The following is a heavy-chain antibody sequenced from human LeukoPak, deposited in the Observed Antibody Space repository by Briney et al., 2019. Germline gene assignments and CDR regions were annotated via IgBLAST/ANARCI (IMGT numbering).Heavy chain of an antibody. V-gene: IGHV4-30-4*08. CDR2: IYYSGST. CDR1: GGSISSGDYY. D-gene: IGHD2-2*02. CDR3: ARGYCSSTSCYMFDY. J-gene: IGHJ4*02. Sequence: PSQTLSLTCTVSGGSISSGDYYWSWIRQPPGKGLEWIGYIYYSGSTYYNPSLKSRVTISVDTSKNQFSLKLSSVTAADTAVYYCARGYCSSTSCYMFDYWGQRTLVTVSS.